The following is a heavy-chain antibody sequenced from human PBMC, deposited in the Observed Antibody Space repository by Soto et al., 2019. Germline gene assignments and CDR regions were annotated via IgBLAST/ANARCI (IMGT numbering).Heavy chain of an antibody. V-gene: IGHV4-39*01. CDR2: IYYSGST. J-gene: IGHJ4*02. Sequence: NPSETLSLTCTFTVDSISSRSYYWGWIRQPPGKGLEWIGSIYYSGSTYNNPSLRSRVSMSIDTSKDQFSLKLKSVTAADTALYFCARQRTSVVNKAYFDVWGPGSLVTVSS. CDR3: ARQRTSVVNKAYFDV. D-gene: IGHD2-21*01. CDR1: VDSISSRSYY.